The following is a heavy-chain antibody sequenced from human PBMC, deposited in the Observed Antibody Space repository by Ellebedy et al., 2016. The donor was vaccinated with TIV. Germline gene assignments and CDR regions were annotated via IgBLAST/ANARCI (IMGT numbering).Heavy chain of an antibody. V-gene: IGHV4-31*03. CDR3: ASREKSSTFDY. D-gene: IGHD2-2*01. J-gene: IGHJ4*02. CDR1: GGSISSGGYY. Sequence: SETLSLXXTVSGGSISSGGYYWSWIRQHPGKGLEWIGYIYYSGSTYYNPSLKSRVTISVDTSKNQFSLKLSSVTAADTAVYYCASREKSSTFDYWGQGTLVTVSS. CDR2: IYYSGST.